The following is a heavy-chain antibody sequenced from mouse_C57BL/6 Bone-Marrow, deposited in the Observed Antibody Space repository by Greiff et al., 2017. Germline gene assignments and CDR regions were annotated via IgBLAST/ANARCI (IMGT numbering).Heavy chain of an antibody. J-gene: IGHJ2*01. CDR3: TVSTVVSTRGY. CDR2: IDPENGDT. V-gene: IGHV14-4*01. CDR1: GFNFKDYY. Sequence: VQLQQSGAELVRPGASVKLSCTASGFNFKDYYMHWVKQRPEQGLEWIGWIDPENGDTDYAAKFQGKATITVDTSSNTAYLQLSSLTSEDTAVYYCTVSTVVSTRGYWGQGTTLTVST. D-gene: IGHD1-1*01.